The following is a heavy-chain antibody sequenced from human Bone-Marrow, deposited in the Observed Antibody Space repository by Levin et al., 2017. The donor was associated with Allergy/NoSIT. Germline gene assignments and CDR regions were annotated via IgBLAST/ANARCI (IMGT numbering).Heavy chain of an antibody. CDR2: IYHSGST. V-gene: IGHV4-30-2*01. J-gene: IGHJ4*02. CDR3: ARGGYCGGDCYSSFDS. D-gene: IGHD2-21*02. CDR1: GGAISSGGYS. Sequence: NPSETLSLTCAVSGGAISSGGYSWSWIRQPPGKGLEWIGYIYHSGSTYYSPSLMRRVTISADWSKNQFSLNLASVTAADTAVYYCARGGYCGGDCYSSFDSWGQGTLVTVSS.